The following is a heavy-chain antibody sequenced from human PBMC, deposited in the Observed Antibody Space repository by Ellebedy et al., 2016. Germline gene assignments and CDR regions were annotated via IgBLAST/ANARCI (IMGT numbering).Heavy chain of an antibody. D-gene: IGHD3-3*01. CDR3: ATLTIPGGSDY. CDR2: ISTSGST. Sequence: SETLSLXXSVSGGSINDNAFYWSWVRQPAGKGLEWIGRISTSGSTIYNPSLRSRVTMSVDTSKNLFSLDLVSVAAADTAVYYCATLTIPGGSDYWGQGMLVTVSS. CDR1: GGSINDNAFY. V-gene: IGHV4-4*07. J-gene: IGHJ4*02.